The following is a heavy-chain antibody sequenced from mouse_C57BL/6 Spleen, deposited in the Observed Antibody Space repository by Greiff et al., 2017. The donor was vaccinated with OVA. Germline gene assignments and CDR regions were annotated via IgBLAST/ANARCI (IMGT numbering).Heavy chain of an antibody. V-gene: IGHV1-82*01. J-gene: IGHJ4*01. CDR3: ARGDYGSLYAMDY. D-gene: IGHD1-1*01. CDR1: GYAFSSSW. CDR2: IYPGDEDT. Sequence: QVQLKESGPELVKPGASVKISCKASGYAFSSSWMNWVKQRPGKGLEWIGRIYPGDEDTNYNGKFKGKATLTADKSSSTAYMQLRSLTSEDSAVYFCARGDYGSLYAMDYWGQGTSVTVSS.